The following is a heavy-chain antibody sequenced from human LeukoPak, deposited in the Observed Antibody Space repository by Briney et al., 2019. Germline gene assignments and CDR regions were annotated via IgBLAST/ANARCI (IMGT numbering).Heavy chain of an antibody. CDR2: INPSGGST. CDR3: ATDILTGSYYFDY. V-gene: IGHV1-46*01. J-gene: IGHJ4*02. D-gene: IGHD3-9*01. Sequence: ASVKVSCKVSGYTLTELSMHWVRQAPGQGLEWMGIINPSGGSTSYAQKFQGRVTMTRDTSTSTVYMELSSLRSEDTAVYYCATDILTGSYYFDYWGQGTLVTVSS. CDR1: GYTLTELS.